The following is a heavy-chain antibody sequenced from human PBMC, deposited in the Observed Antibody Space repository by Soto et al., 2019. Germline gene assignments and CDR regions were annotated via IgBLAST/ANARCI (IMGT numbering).Heavy chain of an antibody. D-gene: IGHD6-19*01. Sequence: ASVKVSCKASGYTFTSYGISWVRQAPGQGLEWMGWISAYNGNTNYAQKLQGRVTMTTDTSTSTACMELRSPRSDDTAVYYCARVRTWIAVAGTQWFDTWGQGTLVTVSS. CDR2: ISAYNGNT. J-gene: IGHJ5*02. V-gene: IGHV1-18*04. CDR3: ARVRTWIAVAGTQWFDT. CDR1: GYTFTSYG.